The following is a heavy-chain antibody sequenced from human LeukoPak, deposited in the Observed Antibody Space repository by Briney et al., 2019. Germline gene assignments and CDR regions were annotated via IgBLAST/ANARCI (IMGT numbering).Heavy chain of an antibody. V-gene: IGHV3-23*01. J-gene: IGHJ4*02. CDR2: LSGSGGNT. CDR1: GLTLSSYG. D-gene: IGHD3-22*01. Sequence: GGSLRLSCAVSGLTLSSYGMSWVRQAPGKGLEWVSALSGSGGNTYYADSVKGRFTISRDNSKNTLYLQMNSLRVEDTAVCYCATLPYYYDSSGSYYFDYWGQGTLVTVSS. CDR3: ATLPYYYDSSGSYYFDY.